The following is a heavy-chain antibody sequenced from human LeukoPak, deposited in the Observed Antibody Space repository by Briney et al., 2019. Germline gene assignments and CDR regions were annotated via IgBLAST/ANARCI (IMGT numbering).Heavy chain of an antibody. CDR3: AREGDPGSGYNYGNWLDP. Sequence: SETLSLTCTVSGGSISSYFWSWIRQPPGKGLEWIGYGYYRGSTNYNPSLKSRVTISVDTSKNQFSLKLNSVTTADTAVYYCAREGDPGSGYNYGNWLDPWGQGTLVTVSS. CDR2: GYYRGST. J-gene: IGHJ5*02. D-gene: IGHD5-12*01. CDR1: GGSISSYF. V-gene: IGHV4-59*01.